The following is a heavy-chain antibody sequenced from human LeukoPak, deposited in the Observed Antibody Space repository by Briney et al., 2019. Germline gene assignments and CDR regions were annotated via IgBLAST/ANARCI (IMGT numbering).Heavy chain of an antibody. CDR3: ARGADSSGYYSIFYFDY. D-gene: IGHD3-22*01. J-gene: IGHJ4*02. CDR1: GGSINGYS. V-gene: IGHV4-59*01. CDR2: IYYSGST. Sequence: PSETLSLTCTVSGGSINGYSWSWIRQPPGKGLEWIGYIYYSGSTNYNPPLKSRVTISVDTSKNQFSLKLSSVTAADTAVYYCARGADSSGYYSIFYFDYWGQGTLVTVSS.